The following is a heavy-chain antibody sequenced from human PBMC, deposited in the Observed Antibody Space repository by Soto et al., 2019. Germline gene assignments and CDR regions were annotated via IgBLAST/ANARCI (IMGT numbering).Heavy chain of an antibody. D-gene: IGHD2-15*01. J-gene: IGHJ4*02. CDR3: AKRRGAGRHFDY. CDR1: GFTLTNEN. V-gene: IGHV3-21*04. CDR2: ISSRSTFI. Sequence: LRLSCTVLGFTLTNENMNWVRQAPGKGLEWVSSISSRSTFINYADSVRGRFTISRDNSKNTLSLQMNSLTAEDTAVYFCAKRRGAGRHFDYWGQGALVTVSS.